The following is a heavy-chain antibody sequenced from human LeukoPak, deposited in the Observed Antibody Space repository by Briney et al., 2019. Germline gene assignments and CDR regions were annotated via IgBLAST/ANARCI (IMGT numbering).Heavy chain of an antibody. V-gene: IGHV1-2*06. CDR2: INPNSGGT. CDR1: GYTFTGYY. CDR3: ARDQYYYDSSGYYNWFDP. D-gene: IGHD3-22*01. Sequence: ASVKVSCKASGYTFTGYYMHWVRQAPGQGLEWMGRINPNSGGTNNAQKFQGRVTMTRDTSISTAYMELSRLRSDDTAVYYCARDQYYYDSSGYYNWFDPWGQGTLVTVSS. J-gene: IGHJ5*02.